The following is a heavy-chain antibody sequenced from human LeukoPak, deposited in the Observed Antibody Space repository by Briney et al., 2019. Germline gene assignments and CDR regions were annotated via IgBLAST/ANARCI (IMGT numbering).Heavy chain of an antibody. D-gene: IGHD6-13*01. J-gene: IGHJ5*02. Sequence: GGSLRLSCAASGFSFGIYGMHWVRQAPGKGLEWVAVISYDGSNKYYADSVKGRFTISRDDSMNTVYLQMNSLRTEDTAVYYCAKDHGYTSSWLFNWFDPWGQGTLVTVSS. V-gene: IGHV3-30*18. CDR3: AKDHGYTSSWLFNWFDP. CDR1: GFSFGIYG. CDR2: ISYDGSNK.